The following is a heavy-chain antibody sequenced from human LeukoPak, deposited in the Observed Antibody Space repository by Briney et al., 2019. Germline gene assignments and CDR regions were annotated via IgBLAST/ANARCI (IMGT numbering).Heavy chain of an antibody. CDR1: GGSISSYY. CDR3: AREGGGFDI. V-gene: IGHV4-59*01. Sequence: KPSETLSLTCTVSGGSISSYYWSWIRQPPGKGLEWIGYIYYSGSTNYNPSLKSRVAISVDTSKNQFSLKLSSVTAADTAVYYCAREGGGFDIWGQGTMVTVSS. CDR2: IYYSGST. J-gene: IGHJ3*02. D-gene: IGHD3-16*01.